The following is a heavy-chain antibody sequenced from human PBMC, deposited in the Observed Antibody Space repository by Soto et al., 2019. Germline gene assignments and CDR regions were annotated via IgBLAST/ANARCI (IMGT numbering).Heavy chain of an antibody. V-gene: IGHV1-2*02. Sequence: ASVKVSCKASGYTFTGYYMHWVRQAPGQGLEWMGWINPNSGGTNYAHKFQGRVTMTRDTSISTAYMDLSRLRSDDTSVYYSACMVRRPWAFFDCWGQGTLVTVSS. CDR1: GYTFTGYY. CDR2: INPNSGGT. CDR3: ACMVRRPWAFFDC. J-gene: IGHJ4*02. D-gene: IGHD3-10*01.